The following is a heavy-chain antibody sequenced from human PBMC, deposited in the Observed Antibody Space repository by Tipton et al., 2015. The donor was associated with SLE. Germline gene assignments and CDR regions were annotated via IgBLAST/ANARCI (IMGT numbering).Heavy chain of an antibody. CDR1: GGSVSSGIYY. CDR3: ARAPGLERDYSYYYYMDV. CDR2: VYPNGGT. Sequence: TLSLTCTVSGGSVSSGIYYWSWFRKPAGKGLEWIGRVYPNGGTNYNPSLKSRVTISVDTSKNQFSLKLSSVAAADTAVYYCARAPGLERDYSYYYYMDVWGKGTTVTVSS. V-gene: IGHV4-61*02. J-gene: IGHJ6*03. D-gene: IGHD3/OR15-3a*01.